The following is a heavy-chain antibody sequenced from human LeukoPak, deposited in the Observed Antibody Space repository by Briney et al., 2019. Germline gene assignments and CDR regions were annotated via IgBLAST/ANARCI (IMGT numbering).Heavy chain of an antibody. Sequence: SDTLTLTCTVSGGSLSSYYSSWLRQPPRKGLEWTGYIYYSGSTNYNPSHKSRVTISVDASKNQFSLKLSSVTAADTAVYYCARSTPLYSSGWYPNWFDPWGQGTLVTVSS. J-gene: IGHJ5*02. CDR3: ARSTPLYSSGWYPNWFDP. CDR1: GGSLSSYY. CDR2: IYYSGST. D-gene: IGHD6-19*01. V-gene: IGHV4-59*07.